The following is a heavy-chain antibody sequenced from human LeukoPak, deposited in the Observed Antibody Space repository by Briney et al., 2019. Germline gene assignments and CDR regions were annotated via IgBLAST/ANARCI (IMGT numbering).Heavy chain of an antibody. Sequence: PGRSLRLSCAASGFTFSSYGMHWVRQAPGKGLEWVAVIWYDGSNKYYADSVKGRFTISRDNSKNTLYLQMNSLRAEDTAVYYCAKEGYYDSSGYCYFDYWGQGTLVTVSS. V-gene: IGHV3-33*06. CDR3: AKEGYYDSSGYCYFDY. D-gene: IGHD3-22*01. CDR2: IWYDGSNK. CDR1: GFTFSSYG. J-gene: IGHJ4*02.